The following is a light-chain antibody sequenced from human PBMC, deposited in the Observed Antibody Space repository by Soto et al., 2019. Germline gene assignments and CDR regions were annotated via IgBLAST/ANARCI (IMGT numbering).Light chain of an antibody. CDR1: NLGSKN. J-gene: IGLJ1*01. CDR3: QVWDSGSSGV. Sequence: SYELTQPSSVSVAPGKTASITCGGNNLGSKNVHWYQQKPGQAPVLVIHYETDRPSGIPERFSGSSSGNTATLTISRVEVGDEADYYCQVWDSGSSGVFGTGTKLTVL. V-gene: IGLV3-21*04. CDR2: YET.